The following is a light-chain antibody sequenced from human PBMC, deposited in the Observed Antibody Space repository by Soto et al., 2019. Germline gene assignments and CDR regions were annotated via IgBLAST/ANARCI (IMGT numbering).Light chain of an antibody. Sequence: EIVLTQSPATLSLSPGERATISCRASQSVGSYLAWYQHKPGQAPRLLIYGASNRETDVPCRFSGSGSGTDFTLTISSLESGDSAVYYCQQRDKWPRTFGQGTKLEIK. CDR1: QSVGSY. V-gene: IGKV3-11*01. CDR2: GAS. CDR3: QQRDKWPRT. J-gene: IGKJ2*01.